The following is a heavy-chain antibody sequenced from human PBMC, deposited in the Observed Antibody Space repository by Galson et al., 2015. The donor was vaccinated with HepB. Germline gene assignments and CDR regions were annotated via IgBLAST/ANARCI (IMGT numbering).Heavy chain of an antibody. CDR3: ARLTEYSGNDAFDI. D-gene: IGHD2/OR15-2a*01. CDR2: TYYRSKWYN. J-gene: IGHJ3*02. Sequence: CAISGDSVSSNSAAWNWIRQSPSRGLEWLGRTYYRSKWYNDYAVSVKSRITINPDTSKNQFSLQLNSVTPEDTAVYYCARLTEYSGNDAFDIWGQGTMVTVSS. CDR1: GDSVSSNSAA. V-gene: IGHV6-1*01.